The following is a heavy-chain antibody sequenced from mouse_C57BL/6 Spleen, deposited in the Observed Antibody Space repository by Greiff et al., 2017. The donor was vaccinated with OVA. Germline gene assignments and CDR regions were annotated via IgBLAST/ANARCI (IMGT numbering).Heavy chain of an antibody. V-gene: IGHV7-3*01. D-gene: IGHD1-1*01. Sequence: EVQLVESGGGLVQPGGSLSLSCAASGFTFTDYYMSWVRQPPGKALEWLGFIRNKANGYTTEYSASVKGRFTISRDNSQSILYLQMNALRAEDSATYYCARSDYYGSTWFAYWGQGTLVTVSA. J-gene: IGHJ3*01. CDR1: GFTFTDYY. CDR2: IRNKANGYTT. CDR3: ARSDYYGSTWFAY.